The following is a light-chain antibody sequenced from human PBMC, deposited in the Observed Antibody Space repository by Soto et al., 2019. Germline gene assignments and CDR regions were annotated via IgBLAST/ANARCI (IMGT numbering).Light chain of an antibody. CDR3: QQFGRSRPSWT. CDR1: QSVSSNY. Sequence: ETVLTQSPGTLSLSPGERATLSCRASQSVSSNYLAWYQQKPGQAPRLLMYGASTRATGIPDRFSGNGSGRDCNHSINRREHEDIAADYCQQFGRSRPSWTFGQGTMGEV. J-gene: IGKJ1*01. V-gene: IGKV3-20*01. CDR2: GAS.